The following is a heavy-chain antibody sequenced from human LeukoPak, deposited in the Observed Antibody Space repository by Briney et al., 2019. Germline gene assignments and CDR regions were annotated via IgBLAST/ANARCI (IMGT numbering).Heavy chain of an antibody. CDR3: TRVGFISYWFDP. CDR1: GYSISSGYY. CDR2: IYHSGNT. D-gene: IGHD3-10*01. V-gene: IGHV4-38-2*02. J-gene: IGHJ5*02. Sequence: SETLSLTCTVSGYSISSGYYWGWIRQPPRQGLEWIGSIYHSGNTYYNASLKSRVTISVDTSKNLFSLKLSSVTAADTAVYFCTRVGFISYWFDPWGQGTLVTVSS.